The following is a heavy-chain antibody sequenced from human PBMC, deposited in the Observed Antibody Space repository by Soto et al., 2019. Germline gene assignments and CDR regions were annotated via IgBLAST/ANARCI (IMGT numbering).Heavy chain of an antibody. Sequence: GGSLRLSCAASGFTVSSDYMSWVRQAPGKGLEWVSVIYSGGSTYYAESVKGRFTISRDNYRNTLYLQMNSLRAEDTAVYYCARHDWFAPWGQGTLVTVSS. CDR2: IYSGGST. J-gene: IGHJ5*02. CDR1: GFTVSSDY. V-gene: IGHV3-53*01. CDR3: ARHDWFAP.